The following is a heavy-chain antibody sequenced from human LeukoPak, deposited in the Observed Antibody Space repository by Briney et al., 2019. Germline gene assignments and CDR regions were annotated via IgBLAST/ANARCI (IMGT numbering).Heavy chain of an antibody. J-gene: IGHJ4*02. D-gene: IGHD2-15*01. CDR2: ISVDGGST. CDR1: GSTFDDYA. Sequence: QPGGSLRPSCPASGSTFDDYAMHWVRQAPGKGLEWVSLISVDGGSTYYAVCVKGRFTISRVNSKNSLYLQMNSLRTEDTALYYCAKDSGADCSGGSFLDFDYWGQGTLVTVSS. CDR3: AKDSGADCSGGSFLDFDY. V-gene: IGHV3-43*02.